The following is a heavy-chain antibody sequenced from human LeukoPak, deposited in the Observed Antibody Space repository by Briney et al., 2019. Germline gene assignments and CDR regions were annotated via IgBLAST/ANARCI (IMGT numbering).Heavy chain of an antibody. CDR2: ISGSGGST. V-gene: IGHV3-23*01. CDR3: ARDDYYGSGSYWGAFGI. CDR1: GFTFSSYG. Sequence: GGSLRLSCAASGFTFSSYGMSWVRQAPGKGLEWVSAISGSGGSTYYADSVKGRFTISRDNSKNSLYLQMNSLRAEDTAMYYCARDDYYGSGSYWGAFGIWGQGTMVTVSS. J-gene: IGHJ3*02. D-gene: IGHD3-10*01.